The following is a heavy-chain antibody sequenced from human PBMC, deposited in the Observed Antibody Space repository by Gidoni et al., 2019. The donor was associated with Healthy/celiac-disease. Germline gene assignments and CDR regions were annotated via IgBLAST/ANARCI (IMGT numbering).Heavy chain of an antibody. CDR3: AGGQVVVAAMVVYFDY. J-gene: IGHJ4*02. Sequence: QLQLQESGPGLVKPSETLSLTCTVSGGSISSSSYYWGWIRQPPGKGLEWIGSIYYSGSTYYNPSLKSRVTISVDTSKNQFSLKLSSVTAADTAVYYCAGGQVVVAAMVVYFDYWGQGTLVTVSS. V-gene: IGHV4-39*01. D-gene: IGHD2-15*01. CDR2: IYYSGST. CDR1: GGSISSSSYY.